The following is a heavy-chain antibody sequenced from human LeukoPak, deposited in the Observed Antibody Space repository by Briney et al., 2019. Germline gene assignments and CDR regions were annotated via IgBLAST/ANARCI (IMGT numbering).Heavy chain of an antibody. Sequence: GASVKVSCKASGYTFTSYAMNWVRQAPGHGIEWMGWISAYNGNTNYAQKLQGRVTMTTDTSTSTAYMELTSLRSDDTAVYYCARAIHWFDPWGQGTLVTVSS. J-gene: IGHJ5*02. V-gene: IGHV1-18*01. CDR1: GYTFTSYA. CDR2: ISAYNGNT. CDR3: ARAIHWFDP.